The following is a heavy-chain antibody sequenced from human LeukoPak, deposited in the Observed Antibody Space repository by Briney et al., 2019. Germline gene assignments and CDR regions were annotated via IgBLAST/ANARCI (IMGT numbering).Heavy chain of an antibody. D-gene: IGHD3-10*01. CDR3: AKDLQYYGSGSYAYYYGMDV. Sequence: GGSLRLSCAASGFTFSSYGMHWVRQAPGKGLEWVAFIRYDGSNKYYADSVKGRFTISRDNSKNTLYLQMNSLRAEDTAVYYCAKDLQYYGSGSYAYYYGMDVWGQGTTVTVSS. CDR1: GFTFSSYG. V-gene: IGHV3-30*02. CDR2: IRYDGSNK. J-gene: IGHJ6*02.